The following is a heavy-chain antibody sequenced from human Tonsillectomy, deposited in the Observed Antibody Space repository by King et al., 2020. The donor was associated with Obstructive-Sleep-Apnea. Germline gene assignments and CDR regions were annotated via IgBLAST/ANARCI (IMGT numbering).Heavy chain of an antibody. V-gene: IGHV1-2*02. CDR3: ALYCSSTSCYGGGYYYYYGMDV. Sequence: QLVQSGAEVKKPGASVKVSCKASGYTFTGYYMHWVRQAPGQGLEWMGWINPNSGGTNYAQKFQGRVTMTRDTSISTAYMELSRLRSDDTAVYYCALYCSSTSCYGGGYYYYYGMDVWGQGTTVTVSS. J-gene: IGHJ6*02. CDR1: GYTFTGYY. D-gene: IGHD2-2*01. CDR2: INPNSGGT.